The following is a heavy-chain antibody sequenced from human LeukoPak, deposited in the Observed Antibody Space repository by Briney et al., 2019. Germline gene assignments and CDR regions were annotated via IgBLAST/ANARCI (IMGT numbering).Heavy chain of an antibody. CDR3: AHRGKYLTWFDP. D-gene: IGHD2/OR15-2a*01. CDR1: GFSPTNSAVG. V-gene: IGHV2-5*02. CDR2: IYSDDDK. Sequence: SGPTLVKPTQTLTLTCTFSGFSPTNSAVGVGWIRKPPGQALEWLALIYSDDDKRYNPSLKTRLSITKDTSKNQVVLTMTNVDLVDTATYFCAHRGKYLTWFDPWGQGTLVIVSS. J-gene: IGHJ5*02.